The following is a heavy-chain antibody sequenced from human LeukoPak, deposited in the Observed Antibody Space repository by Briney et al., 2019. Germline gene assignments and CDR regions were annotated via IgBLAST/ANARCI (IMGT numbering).Heavy chain of an antibody. CDR3: AKNTAPLGGAFDI. D-gene: IGHD3-16*01. Sequence: HPGGSLRLSCAASGFTFSSYGMHWVRQAPGKGLEWVAFIRYDGSNKYYADSVKGRFTISRDNSKNTLYLQMNSLRAEDTALYYCAKNTAPLGGAFDIWGQGTMVTVSS. CDR2: IRYDGSNK. V-gene: IGHV3-30*02. CDR1: GFTFSSYG. J-gene: IGHJ3*02.